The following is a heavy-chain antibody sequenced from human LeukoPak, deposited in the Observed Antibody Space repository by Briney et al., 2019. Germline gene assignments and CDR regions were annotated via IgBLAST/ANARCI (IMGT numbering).Heavy chain of an antibody. CDR1: GFTVSTNY. Sequence: GGSLRLSCAASGFTVSTNYMSWVRQAPGKGLEWVSYISSSSSTIYYADSVKGRFTISRDNAKNSLYLQMNSLRDEDTAVYYCARVRRYSSGWYVDYWGQGTLVTVSS. V-gene: IGHV3-48*02. CDR3: ARVRRYSSGWYVDY. J-gene: IGHJ4*02. D-gene: IGHD6-19*01. CDR2: ISSSSSTI.